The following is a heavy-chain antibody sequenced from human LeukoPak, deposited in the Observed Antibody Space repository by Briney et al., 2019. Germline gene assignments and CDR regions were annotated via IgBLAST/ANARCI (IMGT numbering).Heavy chain of an antibody. D-gene: IGHD2-21*02. CDR2: ITRDGGTT. J-gene: IGHJ4*02. CDR3: ARSGQIRGADI. CDR1: GFTFSSYN. V-gene: IGHV3-64*01. Sequence: PGGSLRLSFVASGFTFSSYNMYWVRQAPGKGLEYVPSITRDGGTTYYANSVKGRFTVSRDNSKSTLNLQMDSLRTDDMAVYYCARSGQIRGADIWGQGTLVTVSS.